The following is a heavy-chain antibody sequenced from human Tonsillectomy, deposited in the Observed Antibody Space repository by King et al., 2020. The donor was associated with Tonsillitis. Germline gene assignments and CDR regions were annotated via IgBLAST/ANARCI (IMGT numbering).Heavy chain of an antibody. J-gene: IGHJ6*02. V-gene: IGHV3-7*03. CDR3: ARDSPTLGVYDFWSGYGMDV. Sequence: VQLVESGGGLVQPGGSLRLSCAASGFTFSSYWMSWVRQAPGKGLEWVANIKQDGSEKYYVESVKGRFTISRDNAKNSLSLQMNSLRAEDTAVYYCARDSPTLGVYDFWSGYGMDVWGQGTTVTVSS. CDR2: IKQDGSEK. D-gene: IGHD3-3*01. CDR1: GFTFSSYW.